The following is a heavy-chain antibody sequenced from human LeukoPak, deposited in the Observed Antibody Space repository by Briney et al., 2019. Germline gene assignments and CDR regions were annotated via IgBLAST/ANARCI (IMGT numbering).Heavy chain of an antibody. CDR1: GFTFSAYS. D-gene: IGHD5-24*01. J-gene: IGHJ4*02. CDR3: ARDYKYAFDT. Sequence: GGSLRLSCAASGFTFSAYSMNWVRQAPGKGLEWISYIGISSGNTKYADSVKGRFTISGDKAKNSLYLQMNSLRVEDTAVYCCARDYKYAFDTWGQGTLVTVSS. CDR2: IGISSGNT. V-gene: IGHV3-48*01.